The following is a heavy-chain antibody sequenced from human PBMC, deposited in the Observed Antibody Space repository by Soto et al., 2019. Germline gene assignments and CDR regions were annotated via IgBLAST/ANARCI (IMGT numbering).Heavy chain of an antibody. Sequence: EVQLLESGGGLVQPGGSLRLSCAASGFTFSKYAMSWVRQAPGKGLEWVSAISASGGSTYYADSVRGRFTISRDNSKNPLYLQMNSLRAEDTAVYYCAKEMYSSGAYYFYFGMDVWGQATTVTVSS. CDR3: AKEMYSSGAYYFYFGMDV. D-gene: IGHD6-25*01. V-gene: IGHV3-23*01. J-gene: IGHJ6*02. CDR1: GFTFSKYA. CDR2: ISASGGST.